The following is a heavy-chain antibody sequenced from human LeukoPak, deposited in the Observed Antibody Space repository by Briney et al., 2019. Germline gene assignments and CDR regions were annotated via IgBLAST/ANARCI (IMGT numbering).Heavy chain of an antibody. J-gene: IGHJ3*02. CDR3: ARDLHDAFDI. V-gene: IGHV4-30-4*08. CDR1: GASIRTGLYY. CDR2: IYYSGDT. Sequence: SETLSLTCTVSGASIRTGLYYWSWIRQSPGKGLEWIGYIYYSGDTYYNPSLEGRLTISVDTSKNQFSLRLSSVTAADTAVYYCARDLHDAFDIWGQGTMVTVSS.